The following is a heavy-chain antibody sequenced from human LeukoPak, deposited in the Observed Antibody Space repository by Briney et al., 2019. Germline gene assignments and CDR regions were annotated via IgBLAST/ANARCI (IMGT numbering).Heavy chain of an antibody. CDR1: GYSISSGYY. CDR2: IYHSGST. V-gene: IGHV4-38-2*02. CDR3: ARVPYSSGWYRHFDY. Sequence: PSETLSLTCTVSGYSISSGYYWGWIRQPPGKGLEWIGSIYHSGSTYYNPSLKSRVTVSVDTSKNQFSLKLSSVTAADTAVYYCARVPYSSGWYRHFDYWGQGTLVTVSS. J-gene: IGHJ4*02. D-gene: IGHD6-19*01.